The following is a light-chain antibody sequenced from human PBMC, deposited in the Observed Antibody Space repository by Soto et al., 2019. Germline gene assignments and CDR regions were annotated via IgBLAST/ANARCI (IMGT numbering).Light chain of an antibody. Sequence: PSTLSASVGDTVTITCRARQNINNWLAWYQQKPEKVPKLLIYGASTLEDGVPSRFSGSRSGTEFTLTINSLQPDDFATYYCQRYDGYFGQGTKVDIK. J-gene: IGKJ2*01. CDR2: GAS. CDR3: QRYDGY. V-gene: IGKV1-5*01. CDR1: QNINNW.